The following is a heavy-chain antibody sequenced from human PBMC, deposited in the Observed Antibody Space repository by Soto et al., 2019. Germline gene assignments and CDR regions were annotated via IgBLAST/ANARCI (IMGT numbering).Heavy chain of an antibody. D-gene: IGHD3-3*01. Sequence: EVQLVESGGGLVQPGRSLRLSCAASGFTFDDYAMHWVRQAPGKGLEWVSAIGTAGDTYYPGSVKGRFTISRENAKNSLYLQMNSLRAGDTAVYYCARAFDFWSGWNAFDIWGQGTMVTVSS. J-gene: IGHJ3*02. CDR2: IGTAGDT. CDR3: ARAFDFWSGWNAFDI. V-gene: IGHV3-13*01. CDR1: GFTFDDYA.